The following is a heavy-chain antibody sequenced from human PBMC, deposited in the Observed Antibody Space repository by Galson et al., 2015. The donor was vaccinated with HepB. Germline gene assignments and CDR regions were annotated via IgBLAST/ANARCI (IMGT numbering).Heavy chain of an antibody. Sequence: SLRLSCAASGFTFSSHAMAWVRQAPGKGLEWVSAIGDAGRYTYYADSVKGRFTISRDNSKNTLYMQLNSLRAEDTAVYYCAKVPLSVVTAYYFFDFWGHGTLVTVSP. D-gene: IGHD2-21*02. CDR3: AKVPLSVVTAYYFFDF. CDR1: GFTFSSHA. J-gene: IGHJ4*01. V-gene: IGHV3-23*01. CDR2: IGDAGRYT.